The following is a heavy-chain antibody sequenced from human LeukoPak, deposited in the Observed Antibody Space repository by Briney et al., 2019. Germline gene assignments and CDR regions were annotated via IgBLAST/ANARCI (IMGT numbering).Heavy chain of an antibody. Sequence: GGSLRLSCAASGFTFSSYAMHWVRQAPGKGLEWVAVISYDGSNKYYADSVKGRFTISRDNSKNTLYLQMNSLRAEDTAVYYCARASGSSSSEGTILDPWGQGTLVTVSS. CDR2: ISYDGSNK. CDR1: GFTFSSYA. CDR3: ARASGSSSSEGTILDP. J-gene: IGHJ5*02. V-gene: IGHV3-30-3*01. D-gene: IGHD6-6*01.